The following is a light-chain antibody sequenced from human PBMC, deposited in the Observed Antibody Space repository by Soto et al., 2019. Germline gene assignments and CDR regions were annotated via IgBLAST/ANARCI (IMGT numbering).Light chain of an antibody. CDR2: DDS. J-gene: IGKJ2*01. Sequence: DIQMTQSPSTLSASVGDRVTITCRASQSISSWLDWYQQKPGKAPKLLIYDDSSLESGVPSRFSGSGSGTEFTLTISSLQPDYFATYYCQQYNSYSPGYTFGQGTKLEIK. CDR3: QQYNSYSPGYT. CDR1: QSISSW. V-gene: IGKV1-5*01.